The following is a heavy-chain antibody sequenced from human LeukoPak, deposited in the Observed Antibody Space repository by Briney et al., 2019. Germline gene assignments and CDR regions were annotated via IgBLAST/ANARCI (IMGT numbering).Heavy chain of an antibody. CDR2: IYLSGSA. J-gene: IGHJ5*02. CDR1: GGSIFSGGYS. D-gene: IGHD5-18*01. Sequence: SQTLSLTCAVSGGSIFSGGYSWSWIRQPPGLGLVWIGYIYLSGSAYYNPSLKSRVTISIDTSKNQFSLNLTSVTAAETAVYYCAKVQRGYNYGSGRFDPWGQGTLVTVSS. V-gene: IGHV4-30-2*01. CDR3: AKVQRGYNYGSGRFDP.